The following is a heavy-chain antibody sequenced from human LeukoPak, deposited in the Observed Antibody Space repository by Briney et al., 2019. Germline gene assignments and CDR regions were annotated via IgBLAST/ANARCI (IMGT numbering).Heavy chain of an antibody. CDR3: ASDFRITIFGVAVDH. J-gene: IGHJ4*02. V-gene: IGHV3-48*01. D-gene: IGHD3-3*01. Sequence: GGSLRLSCAASAFTCSSYNMIWGRQAPGEGRQWVSYISSSSTTIYSADTVRDRFTTSRDNAKSSLYLQTNSLRAEDTAIEYCASDFRITIFGVAVDHGGLGTLVTVSS. CDR2: ISSSSTTI. CDR1: AFTCSSYN.